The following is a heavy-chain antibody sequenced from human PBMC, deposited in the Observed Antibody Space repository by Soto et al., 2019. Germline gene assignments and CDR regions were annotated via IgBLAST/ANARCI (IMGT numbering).Heavy chain of an antibody. CDR1: GYTFTNYA. J-gene: IGHJ3*02. CDR2: INGGNGDP. CDR3: TPRLSWVEI. V-gene: IGHV1-3*01. Sequence: GASVKVSCKASGYTFTNYAIHWVRQAPGQRPEWMGWINGGNGDPRYSQKFQGRVTISRDTSASTAYMDLRSLRSEDTAVYYCTPRLSWVEIWGQGTMVSVSS. D-gene: IGHD1-26*01.